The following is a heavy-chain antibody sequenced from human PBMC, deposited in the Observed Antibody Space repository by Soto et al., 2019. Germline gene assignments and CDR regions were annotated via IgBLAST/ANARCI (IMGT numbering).Heavy chain of an antibody. CDR1: GDSVSSNSAA. Sequence: HTLSLTCAISGDSVSSNSAAWNWIRQSPSRGLEWLGRTYYRSKWYNDYAVSVKSRITINPDTSKNQFSLQLNSVTPEDTAVYYCARTIVGIAAAGTGYYGMDVWGQGTTVTLYS. V-gene: IGHV6-1*01. J-gene: IGHJ6*02. CDR2: TYYRSKWYN. D-gene: IGHD6-13*01. CDR3: ARTIVGIAAAGTGYYGMDV.